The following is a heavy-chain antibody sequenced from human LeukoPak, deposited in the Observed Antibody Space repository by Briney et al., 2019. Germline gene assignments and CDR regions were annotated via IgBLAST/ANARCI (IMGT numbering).Heavy chain of an antibody. D-gene: IGHD3-22*01. CDR2: ISGSGGST. V-gene: IGHV3-23*01. CDR3: PTMSRGLYYFDY. CDR1: GFTFSSYA. J-gene: IGHJ4*02. Sequence: GGSLRLSCAASGFTFSSYAMSWVRQAPGRGLEWVSAISGSGGSTYYADSVKGRFTISRDNSKNTLYLQMNSLRAEDTAVYYCPTMSRGLYYFDYWGQGTLVTVSS.